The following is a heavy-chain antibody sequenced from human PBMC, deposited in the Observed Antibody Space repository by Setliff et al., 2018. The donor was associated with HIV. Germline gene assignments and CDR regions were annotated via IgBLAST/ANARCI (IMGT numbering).Heavy chain of an antibody. CDR1: GFTLSNYW. V-gene: IGHV3-49*04. CDR3: TGYYDSSGYYYGVDY. Sequence: PGGSLRLSCAASGFTLSNYWMSWVRQAPGKGLEWVGFIRTNSYGGTTEYAASVKGRFTISRDDSKSIVYVQMNSLKTEDTAVYFCTGYYDSSGYYYGVDYWGQGTLVTVSS. D-gene: IGHD3-22*01. CDR2: IRTNSYGGTT. J-gene: IGHJ4*02.